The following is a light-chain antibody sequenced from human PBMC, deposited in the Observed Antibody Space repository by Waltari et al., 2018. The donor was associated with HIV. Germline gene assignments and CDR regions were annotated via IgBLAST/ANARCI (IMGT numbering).Light chain of an antibody. J-gene: IGKJ1*01. CDR3: QQYYNSPPT. Sequence: DIVMPQFPASLAVSLGEGATVTCKSSQNLLYASNNKNYLAWYQQKPGQPPKLLIYWASSRESGVPDRFSGSGSGTDFNLTISRLQAEDLAIYYCQQYYNSPPTFGQGTKVEI. CDR2: WAS. CDR1: QNLLYASNNKNY. V-gene: IGKV4-1*01.